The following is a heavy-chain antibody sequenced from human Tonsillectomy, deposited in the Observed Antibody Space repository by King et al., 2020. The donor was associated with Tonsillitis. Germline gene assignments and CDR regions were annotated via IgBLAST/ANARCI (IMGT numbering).Heavy chain of an antibody. CDR2: VWYDGSNK. Sequence: VQLVESGGGVGQPGRSLRLSWAASGFTFSSYGMHRVRQAPGQGLEWVGVVWYDGSNKYYVDSVKGRFTISRDNSKNTLYLQMNSLRAEDTAVYYCARSYYDSSGYYLGDYWGQGTLVTVSS. CDR3: ARSYYDSSGYYLGDY. J-gene: IGHJ4*02. V-gene: IGHV3-33*08. D-gene: IGHD3-22*01. CDR1: GFTFSSYG.